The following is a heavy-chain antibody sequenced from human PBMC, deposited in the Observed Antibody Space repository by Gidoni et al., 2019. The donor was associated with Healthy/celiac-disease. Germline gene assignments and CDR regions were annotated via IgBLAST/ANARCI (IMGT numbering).Heavy chain of an antibody. D-gene: IGHD1-26*01. V-gene: IGHV3-23*01. CDR2: ISGSCGST. CDR3: AKDQQRGVVGVAARSEVDY. Sequence: EVQLLESGGGLVQPGGSLRLSCAASGFTFSSHAMSWVRQAPGKGLEWVSAISGSCGSTYYADSVKGRFTISRDNSKNTLYLQMNSLRAEDTAVYYCAKDQQRGVVGVAARSEVDYWGQGTLVTVSS. CDR1: GFTFSSHA. J-gene: IGHJ4*02.